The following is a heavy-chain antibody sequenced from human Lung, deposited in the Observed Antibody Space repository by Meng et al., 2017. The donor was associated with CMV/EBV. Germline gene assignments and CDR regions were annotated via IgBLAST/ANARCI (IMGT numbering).Heavy chain of an antibody. D-gene: IGHD3-16*01. V-gene: IGHV3-30*02. J-gene: IGHJ4*02. CDR2: IRHDGTTK. Sequence: GESXKISCAASGFSFDNHCMHWVRQTPGKGLEWVAFIRHDGTTKFFGDFVKGRFTISRDNSKNTVYLQMNSLRPEETAVYYCAKDLLLFGGANAYFDSWGQGTLVTVS. CDR1: GFSFDNHC. CDR3: AKDLLLFGGANAYFDS.